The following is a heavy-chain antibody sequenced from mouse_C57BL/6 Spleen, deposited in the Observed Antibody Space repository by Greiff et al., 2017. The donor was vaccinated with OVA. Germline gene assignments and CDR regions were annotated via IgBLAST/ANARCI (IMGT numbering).Heavy chain of an antibody. CDR1: GYTFTSYW. CDR3: ARRSYGSSYGYAMDY. Sequence: QVQLQQPGAELVRPGSSVKLSCKASGYTFTSYWMHWVKQRPIQGLEWIGNIDPSDSETHYNQKFKDKATLTVDKSSSTAYMQLSSLTSEDSAVYYCARRSYGSSYGYAMDYWGQGTSVTVSS. D-gene: IGHD1-1*01. J-gene: IGHJ4*01. CDR2: IDPSDSET. V-gene: IGHV1-52*01.